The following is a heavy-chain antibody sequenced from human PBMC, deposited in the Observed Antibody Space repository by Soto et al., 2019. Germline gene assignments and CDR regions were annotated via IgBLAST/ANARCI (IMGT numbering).Heavy chain of an antibody. J-gene: IGHJ3*02. D-gene: IGHD1-26*01. CDR1: GGTFSSYT. Sequence: QVQLVQSGAEVKKPGSSVKVSCKASGGTFSSYTISWVRQAPGQGLEWMGRIIPILGIANYAQKFQGRVTMTAEKSTSTASMELSSLRSEDTAVYYCARFRWDDAFDIWGQGTMVTVSS. CDR3: ARFRWDDAFDI. V-gene: IGHV1-69*02. CDR2: IIPILGIA.